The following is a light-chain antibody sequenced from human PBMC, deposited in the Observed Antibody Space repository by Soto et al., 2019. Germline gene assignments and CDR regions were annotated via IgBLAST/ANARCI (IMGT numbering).Light chain of an antibody. CDR3: QQYVGSPGT. V-gene: IGKV3-20*01. CDR2: STS. J-gene: IGKJ2*01. CDR1: QHVDSNY. Sequence: IVLTQSPGALSLSPGETATLSCRASQHVDSNYVAWYKQTPSQPPRLLIRSTSFRATGVPDRFSGSGSGTDFTLTISTLEPEDFGVYYCQQYVGSPGTFGLGTKLEIK.